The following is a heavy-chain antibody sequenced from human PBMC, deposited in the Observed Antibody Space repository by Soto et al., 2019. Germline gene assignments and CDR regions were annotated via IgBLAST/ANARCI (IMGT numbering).Heavy chain of an antibody. Sequence: SETLSLTCAVSGGSMKNNDWWSCVRQSPGQGLEWIGEIHHTGDNKYNPSLRSRVTMSVDTSKKHVSLQLNSVTGADTAVYYCARGSALGTFGVDVWGQGTTVTVSS. CDR3: ARGSALGTFGVDV. D-gene: IGHD1-26*01. CDR2: IHHTGDN. V-gene: IGHV4-4*02. J-gene: IGHJ6*02. CDR1: GGSMKNNDW.